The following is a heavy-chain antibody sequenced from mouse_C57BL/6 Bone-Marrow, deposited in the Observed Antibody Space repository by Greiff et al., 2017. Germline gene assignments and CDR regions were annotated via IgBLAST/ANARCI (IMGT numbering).Heavy chain of an antibody. D-gene: IGHD3-2*02. CDR3: ATELRPHYCDY. V-gene: IGHV1-77*01. CDR2: IGPGSGST. CDR1: GYTFTDYY. J-gene: IGHJ2*01. Sequence: QVQLQQSGAELVKPGASVKISCKASGYTFTDYYINWVKQRPGQGLEWIGKIGPGSGSTYYNEKFKGKATLTADKSSSTAYMQLSSLTSEDAAVYFCATELRPHYCDYWGQGTTLTGSS.